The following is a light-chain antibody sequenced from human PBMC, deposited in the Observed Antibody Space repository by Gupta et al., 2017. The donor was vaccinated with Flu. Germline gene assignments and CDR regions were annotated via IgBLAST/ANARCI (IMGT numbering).Light chain of an antibody. CDR1: SSDVGGYNY. Sequence: TSSDVGGYNYVSWYQQHPGKAPKLMIYEVSKRPSGVPDRFSGSKSGNTASLTVSGLQAEDEADYYCNSYAGSNNVVFGGGTKLTVL. J-gene: IGLJ2*01. CDR2: EVS. V-gene: IGLV2-8*01. CDR3: NSYAGSNNVV.